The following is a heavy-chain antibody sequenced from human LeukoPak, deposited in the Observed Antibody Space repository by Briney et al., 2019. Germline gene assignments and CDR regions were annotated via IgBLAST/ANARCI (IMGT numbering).Heavy chain of an antibody. CDR1: GGSISSSSYY. CDR2: IYYSGST. Sequence: PSETLSLTCTVSGGSISSSSYYWGWIRQPPGKGLEWIGSIYYSGSTYYNPSLKSRVTISVDTSKNQFYLKLSSVTAADTAVYYCARYRIAVAGTANWGQGTLVTVSS. D-gene: IGHD6-19*01. V-gene: IGHV4-39*01. CDR3: ARYRIAVAGTAN. J-gene: IGHJ4*02.